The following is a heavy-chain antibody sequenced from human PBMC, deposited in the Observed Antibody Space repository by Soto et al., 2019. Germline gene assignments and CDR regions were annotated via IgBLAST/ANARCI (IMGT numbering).Heavy chain of an antibody. Sequence: EVQLVESGGGLVQPGGSLRLSRAASGFTFSTYSVNWVRQAPGKGLEWVSYISSSSSPIYYADSVKGRFTISRDNAKNSVYLQMNSLRDEDTAVYYRARAGGGQSSGSTHCYYYGMDVLGRGTPVTVSS. J-gene: IGHJ6*02. V-gene: IGHV3-48*02. D-gene: IGHD3-22*01. CDR1: GFTFSTYS. CDR3: ARAGGGQSSGSTHCYYYGMDV. CDR2: ISSSSSPI.